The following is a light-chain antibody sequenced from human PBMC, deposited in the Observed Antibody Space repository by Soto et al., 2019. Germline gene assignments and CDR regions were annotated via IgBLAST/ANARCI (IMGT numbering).Light chain of an antibody. CDR2: EGS. J-gene: IGLJ2*01. V-gene: IGLV2-23*03. CDR3: CSYAGNRTFV. Sequence: QSVLTQPASVSGSPGQSITISCTATSSDFGIYDLVSWYQQHPGKAPKVIIFEGSKRPSGVSNRFSGSTSGNTASLTISGLQAEDEADYHCCSYAGNRTFVFGGGTQLTVL. CDR1: SSDFGIYDL.